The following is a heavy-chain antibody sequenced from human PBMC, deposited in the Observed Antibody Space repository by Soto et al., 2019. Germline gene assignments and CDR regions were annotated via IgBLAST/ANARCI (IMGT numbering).Heavy chain of an antibody. CDR2: INPNSGGT. J-gene: IGHJ3*02. D-gene: IGHD6-13*01. CDR1: GYTFTGYY. Sequence: ASVKVSCKASGYTFTGYYMHWVRQAPGQGLEWMGWINPNSGGTNYAQKFQGWVTMTRDTSISTAYMELSRLRSDDTAVYYCARGGIAAAGSHDSDIRGQGTMVPVS. V-gene: IGHV1-2*04. CDR3: ARGGIAAAGSHDSDI.